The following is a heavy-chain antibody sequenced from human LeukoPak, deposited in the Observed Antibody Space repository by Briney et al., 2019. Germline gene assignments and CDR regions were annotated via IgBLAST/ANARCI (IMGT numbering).Heavy chain of an antibody. D-gene: IGHD6-6*01. J-gene: IGHJ5*01. Sequence: ASVKVSCKASGYSFTSYDINWVRQAPGQGLEWMGWMSPNSGHTGYAQKVQGRGTITRNTSIRTDYMELRSLRSEDRAVYYCAKKAKVADRLDWFDSWGQGTLVTVS. CDR3: AKKAKVADRLDWFDS. V-gene: IGHV1-8*03. CDR1: GYSFTSYD. CDR2: MSPNSGHT.